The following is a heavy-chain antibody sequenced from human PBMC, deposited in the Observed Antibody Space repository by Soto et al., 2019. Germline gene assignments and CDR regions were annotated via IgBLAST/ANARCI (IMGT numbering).Heavy chain of an antibody. V-gene: IGHV3-30*03. CDR2: KSHAGSKK. CDR3: APSRAGSYFDH. D-gene: IGHD1-26*01. Sequence: PGGSLRLSCAACGFTFSSYGMHWVRQAPGNGLAWVAVKSHAGSKKYYGDSVEGRFTVSRDNSKNALYLQMNSLRAEDTAVYYCAPSRAGSYFDHGGQGTLVTVSS. CDR1: GFTFSSYG. J-gene: IGHJ4*02.